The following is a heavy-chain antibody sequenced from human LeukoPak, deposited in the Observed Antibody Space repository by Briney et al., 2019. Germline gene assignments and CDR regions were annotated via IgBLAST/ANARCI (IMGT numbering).Heavy chain of an antibody. Sequence: GGSLRLSCAASGFTFSSYAMSWVRQTPGKGLEWVSGIDPSGGGTYYADSVKGRFTISRDNSRNTLYLQMNSLRAEDTAVYYCAKDLLALRRTSNFDYWGQGTLVTVSS. D-gene: IGHD2/OR15-2a*01. CDR1: GFTFSSYA. V-gene: IGHV3-23*01. J-gene: IGHJ4*02. CDR3: AKDLLALRRTSNFDY. CDR2: IDPSGGGT.